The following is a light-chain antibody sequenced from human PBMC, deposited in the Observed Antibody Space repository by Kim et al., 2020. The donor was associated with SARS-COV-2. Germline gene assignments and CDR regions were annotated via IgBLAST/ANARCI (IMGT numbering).Light chain of an antibody. V-gene: IGKV1-17*03. Sequence: ASVGDRVTITCRASQAIINYLAWFLWRPEKVPKCLIYGASSLQSGVPSRFSGSGSVTEFTLTISNLQPLDFATYYCLQHNNYPLTFGGGTKVYIK. CDR2: GAS. CDR1: QAIINY. CDR3: LQHNNYPLT. J-gene: IGKJ4*01.